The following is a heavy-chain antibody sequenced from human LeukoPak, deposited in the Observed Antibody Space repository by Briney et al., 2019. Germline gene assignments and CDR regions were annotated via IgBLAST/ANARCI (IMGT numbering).Heavy chain of an antibody. CDR1: GGSISSYY. J-gene: IGHJ4*02. V-gene: IGHV4-59*01. CDR2: IYYSGST. Sequence: SETLSLTCTVSGGSISSYYWSWIRQPPGKGLEWIGYIYYSGSTNYNPSLKSRVTISVDTSKNQFSLKLSSVTAADTAVYYCARSLPSGYYFCWGQGTLVTVSS. CDR3: ARSLPSGYYFC. D-gene: IGHD3-22*01.